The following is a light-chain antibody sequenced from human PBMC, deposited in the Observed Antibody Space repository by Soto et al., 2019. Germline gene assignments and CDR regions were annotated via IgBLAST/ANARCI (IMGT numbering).Light chain of an antibody. CDR3: MQALQTPT. V-gene: IGKV2-28*01. CDR2: LGS. CDR1: QSLVHSNGYNY. Sequence: DIVMTQSPLSLPVTPGEPASISCRSSQSLVHSNGYNYLDWYLQKPGQSPQLLIYLGSNRASGVPVRFSGRGSGTDFTLKISRVEAEDVGVYYCMQALQTPTFGQGTRLEIK. J-gene: IGKJ5*01.